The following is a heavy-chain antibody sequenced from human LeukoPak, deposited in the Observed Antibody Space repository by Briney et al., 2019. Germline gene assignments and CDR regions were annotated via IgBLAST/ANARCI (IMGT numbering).Heavy chain of an antibody. Sequence: GGSLRLSCAASGFTFSSYGMHWVRQAPGKGLEWVSYISSSSSSIYYADSVKGRFTISRDNARNSLYLQMNSLRAEDTAVYYCARAYDFWSGYYPTYFDYWGQGTLVTVSS. CDR1: GFTFSSYG. CDR2: ISSSSSSI. D-gene: IGHD3-3*01. J-gene: IGHJ4*02. V-gene: IGHV3-48*01. CDR3: ARAYDFWSGYYPTYFDY.